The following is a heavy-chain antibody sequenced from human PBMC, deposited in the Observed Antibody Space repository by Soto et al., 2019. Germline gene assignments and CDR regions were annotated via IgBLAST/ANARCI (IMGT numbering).Heavy chain of an antibody. CDR2: ISSDANDK. Sequence: ESGGGVVQPGRSLRLSCVASGFTFSSYPIHWVRQAPGEGLEWVTTISSDANDKYYSDSVKGRFTTSRDNSKNTVYLQMNNLRVEDTAVYYCAKEGVTDKYYYYGMDVWGQGTTVNVSS. CDR1: GFTFSSYP. CDR3: AKEGVTDKYYYYGMDV. V-gene: IGHV3-30*04. D-gene: IGHD3-3*01. J-gene: IGHJ6*02.